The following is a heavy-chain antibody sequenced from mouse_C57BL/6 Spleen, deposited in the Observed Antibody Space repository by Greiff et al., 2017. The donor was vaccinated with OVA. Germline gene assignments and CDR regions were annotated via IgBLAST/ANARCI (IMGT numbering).Heavy chain of an antibody. CDR2: IDPSDSYT. J-gene: IGHJ4*01. D-gene: IGHD2-4*01. Sequence: QVQLQQPGAELVRPGTSVKLSCKASGYTFTSYWMHWVKQRPGQGLEWIGVIDPSDSYTNYNQKFKGKATLTVDTSSSTAYMQLSSLTSEDSAVYYCARKVYYDYDRAMDYWGQGTSVTVSS. CDR1: GYTFTSYW. CDR3: ARKVYYDYDRAMDY. V-gene: IGHV1-59*01.